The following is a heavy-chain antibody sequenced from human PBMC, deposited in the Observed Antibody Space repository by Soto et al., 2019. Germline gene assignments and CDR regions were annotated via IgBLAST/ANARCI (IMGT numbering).Heavy chain of an antibody. CDR3: VSSRGWYGIDN. Sequence: QVLLQESGPGLVQPSGTLSLSCVVSGVSIGSNYYWGWVRQPPGKGLEWLGDMSHIGSVNYSQSLESGVTISLDQSQKQFSLKLKSVFAAGTAICYCVSSRGWYGIDNWGQGTMVHVSS. CDR1: GVSIGSNYY. V-gene: IGHV4-4*02. D-gene: IGHD6-19*01. CDR2: MSHIGSV. J-gene: IGHJ4*02.